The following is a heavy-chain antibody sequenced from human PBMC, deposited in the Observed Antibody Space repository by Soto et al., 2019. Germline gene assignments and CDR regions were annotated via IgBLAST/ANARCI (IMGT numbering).Heavy chain of an antibody. J-gene: IGHJ3*02. D-gene: IGHD2-15*01. V-gene: IGHV4-31*03. CDR2: IYYSGST. CDR1: GDSISHEGYF. Sequence: SETLSLTCSVSGDSISHEGYFWNWLRQHPGKGLEWIGYIYYSGSTYYNPSLKSRVTISLDTSKNQFSLKLTSVTASDTAVYYCATDLPLKHCSAGNCYPQLDAFDIWGQGTLVTVSS. CDR3: ATDLPLKHCSAGNCYPQLDAFDI.